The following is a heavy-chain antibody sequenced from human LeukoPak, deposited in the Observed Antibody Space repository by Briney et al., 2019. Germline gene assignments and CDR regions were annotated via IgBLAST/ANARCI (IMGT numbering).Heavy chain of an antibody. D-gene: IGHD3-3*01. CDR1: GFTFSSYA. Sequence: GGSLRLSCSASGFTFSSYAMHWTRQAPGKGLDYVSGISGDGASTYYADSVKGRFTISRDNPKNTLYVQMTSLRAEDTAIYYCVFQVQGVVKWGQGTLVTVSS. CDR3: VFQVQGVVK. V-gene: IGHV3-64*05. CDR2: ISGDGAST. J-gene: IGHJ4*02.